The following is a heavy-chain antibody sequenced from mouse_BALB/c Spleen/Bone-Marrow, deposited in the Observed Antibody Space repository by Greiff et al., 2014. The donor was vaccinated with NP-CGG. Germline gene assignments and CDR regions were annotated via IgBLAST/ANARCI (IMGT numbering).Heavy chain of an antibody. J-gene: IGHJ3*01. CDR2: INPNNGVT. Sequence: VQLKESRPKLVKPGTSVKISCKTSGYTFTEYTIHWVKQSHGKSLEWIGGINPNNGVTAYNQKFRGKATLTVDKSSSTAYMELRSLTSEDSAVYYCARRQLGPAWFAYWGQGTLVTVSA. CDR3: ARRQLGPAWFAY. V-gene: IGHV1-18*01. CDR1: GYTFTEYT. D-gene: IGHD3-2*01.